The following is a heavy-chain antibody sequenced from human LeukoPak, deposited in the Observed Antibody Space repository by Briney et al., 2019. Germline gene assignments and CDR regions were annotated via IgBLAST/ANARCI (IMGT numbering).Heavy chain of an antibody. Sequence: SETLSLTCTVSGGSISSSSYYWGWIRQPPGRGLEWIGSIYYSGSTYYNPSLKGRVTISVDTSKNQFSLKLSSVTAADTAVYYCARRHNWKLDYWGQGTLVTVSS. CDR2: IYYSGST. CDR1: GGSISSSSYY. J-gene: IGHJ4*02. CDR3: ARRHNWKLDY. D-gene: IGHD1-1*01. V-gene: IGHV4-39*01.